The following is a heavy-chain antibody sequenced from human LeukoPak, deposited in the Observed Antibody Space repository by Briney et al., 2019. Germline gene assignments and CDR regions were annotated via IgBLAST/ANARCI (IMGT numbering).Heavy chain of an antibody. CDR3: AKDTSYYIY. CDR1: GFTFDDYA. V-gene: IGHV3-9*01. J-gene: IGHJ4*02. CDR2: ISWNSGSI. D-gene: IGHD1-26*01. Sequence: QPGRSLGLSCAASGFTFDDYAMHWVRQAPGKGLEWVSGISWNSGSIGYADSVKGRFTISRDNAKNSLYLQMNSLRAEDTALYYCAKDTSYYIYWGQGTLVTVSS.